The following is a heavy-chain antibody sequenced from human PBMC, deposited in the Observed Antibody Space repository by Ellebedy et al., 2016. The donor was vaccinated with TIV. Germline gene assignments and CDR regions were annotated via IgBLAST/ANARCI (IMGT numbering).Heavy chain of an antibody. CDR2: IYSGGTT. Sequence: GESLKISCAASGFTFNYAWMNWVRQAPGKGLEWVSVIYSGGTTNYADSVKGRFAISRDNSKNTMYLQMNSLRAEDTAVYYCTKWEMRLNYFTDWGRGALVTVSS. CDR1: GFTFNYAW. D-gene: IGHD1-26*01. V-gene: IGHV3-53*01. CDR3: TKWEMRLNYFTD. J-gene: IGHJ4*02.